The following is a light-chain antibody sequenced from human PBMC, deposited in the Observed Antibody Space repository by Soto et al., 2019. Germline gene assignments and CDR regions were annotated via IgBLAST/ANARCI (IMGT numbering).Light chain of an antibody. CDR3: HQYGSSPQT. J-gene: IGKJ1*01. CDR1: QNVNSN. Sequence: EIVMTQSPASLSVSPGERATLSCRASQNVNSNLAWYQQKPGQAPRFLIYGASTRATGIPARFSGSGSGTEFTLTISSLQSEDFAVYYCHQYGSSPQTFGQGTKVDI. CDR2: GAS. V-gene: IGKV3-15*01.